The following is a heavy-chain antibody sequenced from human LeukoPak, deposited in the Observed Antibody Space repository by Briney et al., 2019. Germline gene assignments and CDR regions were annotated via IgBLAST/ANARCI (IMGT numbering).Heavy chain of an antibody. CDR1: GLIVSDSY. V-gene: IGHV3-53*01. Sequence: GGSLRLSCAASGLIVSDSYMSWVRQAPGKGLEWVSALYSDGKTYYAGSVKGRFTISRDNSKNTVSLQMNSLRAEDTAVYYCARQVGAATNFEYWGQGTLVTVSS. CDR3: ARQVGAATNFEY. D-gene: IGHD1-26*01. CDR2: LYSDGKT. J-gene: IGHJ4*02.